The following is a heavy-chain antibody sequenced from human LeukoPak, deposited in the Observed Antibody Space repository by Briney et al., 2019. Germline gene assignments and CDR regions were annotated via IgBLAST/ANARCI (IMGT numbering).Heavy chain of an antibody. D-gene: IGHD6-19*01. CDR3: ARVGAVAGTDDY. CDR1: GFTFSSYW. V-gene: IGHV3-74*01. CDR2: IRSDGSST. J-gene: IGHJ4*02. Sequence: GGSPRLSCAASGFTFSSYWMHWVRQAPGKGLVWVSRIRSDGSSTSYADSVKGRFTISRDNAKNTLYLQMNSLRAEDTAVYYCARVGAVAGTDDYWGQGTLVTVSS.